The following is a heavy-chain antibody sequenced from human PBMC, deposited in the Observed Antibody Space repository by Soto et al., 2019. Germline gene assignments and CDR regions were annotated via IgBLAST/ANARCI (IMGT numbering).Heavy chain of an antibody. CDR3: AKWGSGSYFWSAFDI. V-gene: IGHV3-23*01. CDR1: GFTFSSYA. Sequence: AGGSLRLSCAASGFTFSSYAMSWVRQAPGKGLEWVSAISGSGGSTYYADSVKGRFTISRDNSKNTLYLQMNSLRAEDTAVYYCAKWGSGSYFWSAFDIWGQGTMVTVSS. CDR2: ISGSGGST. J-gene: IGHJ3*02. D-gene: IGHD1-26*01.